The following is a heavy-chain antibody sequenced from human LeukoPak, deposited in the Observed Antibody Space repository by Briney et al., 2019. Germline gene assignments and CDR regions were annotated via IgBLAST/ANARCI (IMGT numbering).Heavy chain of an antibody. CDR1: GYTFTSYA. J-gene: IGHJ5*02. D-gene: IGHD3-10*01. CDR3: ARHPGFTMVRGVISWFDP. CDR2: INAGNGNT. V-gene: IGHV1-3*01. Sequence: ASVKVSCKASGYTFTSYAMHWVRQAPGQRLEWMGWINAGNGNTKYSQKFQGRVTITRDTSASTAYMELSSLRSEDTAVYYCARHPGFTMVRGVISWFDPWGQGTLVTVSS.